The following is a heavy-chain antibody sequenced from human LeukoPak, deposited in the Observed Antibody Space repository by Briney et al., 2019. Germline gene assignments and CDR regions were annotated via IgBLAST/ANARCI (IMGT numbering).Heavy chain of an antibody. D-gene: IGHD4-17*01. V-gene: IGHV3-48*03. Sequence: GGSLRLSCAASGFTFSSYEMNWVRQAPGKGLEWVSYITTSGRTIYYADSVKGRFTISRDNAKNSLYLQMNSLRAEDTAVYYCARGEDYGTNSFDYWGQETWSPSPQ. CDR1: GFTFSSYE. J-gene: IGHJ4*01. CDR2: ITTSGRTI. CDR3: ARGEDYGTNSFDY.